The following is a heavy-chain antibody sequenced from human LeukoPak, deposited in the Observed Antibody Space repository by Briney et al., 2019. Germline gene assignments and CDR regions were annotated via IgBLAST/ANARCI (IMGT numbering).Heavy chain of an antibody. D-gene: IGHD3-10*01. CDR2: IYYSGST. Sequence: SETLSLTCTVSGGSISSYYWSWIRQPPGKGLEWIGYIYYSGSTNYNPSLKSRVTISVDTSKNQFSLKLSSVTAADTAVYYCAKDLYGSGSYYQSGDFDKWGQGTLVTVSS. CDR1: GGSISSYY. J-gene: IGHJ4*02. V-gene: IGHV4-59*01. CDR3: AKDLYGSGSYYQSGDFDK.